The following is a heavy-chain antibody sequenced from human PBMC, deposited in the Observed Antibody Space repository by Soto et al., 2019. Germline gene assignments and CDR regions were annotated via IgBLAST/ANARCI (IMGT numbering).Heavy chain of an antibody. Sequence: QVQLVESGGGVVQPGRSLRLSCAASGFTFSTYGMHWVRQAPGKGLEWVAVIWSDGSNKYYGESVKGRFTISRDDSKNTLYLQMNSLRVEDTAVYYCARWMGGKPFDYWGQGTLVTVSS. J-gene: IGHJ4*02. CDR1: GFTFSTYG. D-gene: IGHD2-15*01. V-gene: IGHV3-33*01. CDR2: IWSDGSNK. CDR3: ARWMGGKPFDY.